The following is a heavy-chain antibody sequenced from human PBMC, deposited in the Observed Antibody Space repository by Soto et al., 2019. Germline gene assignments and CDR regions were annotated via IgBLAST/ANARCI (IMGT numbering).Heavy chain of an antibody. J-gene: IGHJ6*02. Sequence: KPSETLSLTCAVYGGSFSGYYWSWIRQPPGKGLEWIGEINHSGSTNYNPSLKSRVTISVDTSKNQFSLKLSSVTAADTAVYYCARLAIYYYGMDVWGQGTTVTVSS. V-gene: IGHV4-34*01. D-gene: IGHD2-21*01. CDR3: ARLAIYYYGMDV. CDR1: GGSFSGYY. CDR2: INHSGST.